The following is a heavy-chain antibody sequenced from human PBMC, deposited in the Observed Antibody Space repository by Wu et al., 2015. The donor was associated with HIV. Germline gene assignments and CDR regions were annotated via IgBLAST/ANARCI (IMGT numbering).Heavy chain of an antibody. CDR3: ARSYCSGDCYADY. V-gene: IGHV1-2*02. Sequence: QLVQSGAEVKKPGASVKVSCKASGYTFTGYYMHWVRQAPGQGLEWMGWINPNSGGTNYAQKFQGRVTMTRDTSISTAYMELSRLRSEDSALYYCARSYCSGDCYADYWGQGTLVTVSS. CDR2: INPNSGGT. J-gene: IGHJ4*02. CDR1: GYTFTGYY. D-gene: IGHD2-21*02.